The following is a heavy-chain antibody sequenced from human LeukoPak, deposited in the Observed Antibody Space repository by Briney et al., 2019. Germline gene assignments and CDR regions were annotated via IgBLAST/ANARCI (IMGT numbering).Heavy chain of an antibody. CDR3: ASLPPPPLVRYAFDI. D-gene: IGHD6-13*01. CDR1: GGSFSGYY. Sequence: SETLSLTCAVYGGSFSGYYWSWIRQPQGKGLDWIGEINHSGSTNYNPSLKSRVTISVDTSKNQFSLNLISVTAADTAVYYCASLPPPPLVRYAFDIWGQGTMVTVSS. CDR2: INHSGST. V-gene: IGHV4-34*01. J-gene: IGHJ3*02.